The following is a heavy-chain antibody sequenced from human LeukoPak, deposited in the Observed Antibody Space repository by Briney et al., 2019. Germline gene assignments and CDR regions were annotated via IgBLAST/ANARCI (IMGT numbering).Heavy chain of an antibody. V-gene: IGHV3-20*01. Sequence: GGSLRLSCAASGFTFDDYGMSWVRQAPGKGLEWVSGINWNGGSTGYADSVKGRFTISRDNAKNSLYLQMNSLRAEDTALDHCARGYYYGSGSYYLDYWGQGTLVTVSS. CDR3: ARGYYYGSGSYYLDY. D-gene: IGHD3-10*01. J-gene: IGHJ4*02. CDR1: GFTFDDYG. CDR2: INWNGGST.